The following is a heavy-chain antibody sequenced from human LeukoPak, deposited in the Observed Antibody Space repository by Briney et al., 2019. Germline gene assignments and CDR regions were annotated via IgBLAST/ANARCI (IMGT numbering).Heavy chain of an antibody. CDR3: ARDASYFDAFDV. J-gene: IGHJ3*01. Sequence: GGSLRLSCAASGFTVSSNYMSWVRQAPGKGLEWVSVMYSGGRTQYADSVKGRFTISRDNSKDTLYLQMNTLRAEDTAVYYCARDASYFDAFDVWGQGTTVTVSS. D-gene: IGHD4/OR15-4a*01. CDR2: MYSGGRT. V-gene: IGHV3-66*01. CDR1: GFTVSSNY.